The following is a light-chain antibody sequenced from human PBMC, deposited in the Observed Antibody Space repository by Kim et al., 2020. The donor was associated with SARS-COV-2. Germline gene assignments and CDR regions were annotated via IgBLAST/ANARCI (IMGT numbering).Light chain of an antibody. Sequence: PGERATLSCGASQSVNSNYLAWYQQKPGLAPRLLIYDAYSRATGIPDRFSGSGSGTDFTLTISRLEPEDSAVYYCQQYSGSPPWTFGQGTKVDIK. V-gene: IGKV3D-20*01. CDR1: QSVNSNY. CDR3: QQYSGSPPWT. J-gene: IGKJ1*01. CDR2: DAY.